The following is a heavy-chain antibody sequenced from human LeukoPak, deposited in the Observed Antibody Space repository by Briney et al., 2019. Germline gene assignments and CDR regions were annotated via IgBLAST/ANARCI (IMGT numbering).Heavy chain of an antibody. D-gene: IGHD2-15*01. V-gene: IGHV3-30*02. Sequence: GGSLRLSCAASGFTFSSYGMHWVRQSPGKGLEWVAFIRSDGSNKYYADSVKGRFTISRDNSKNTLYLQMNSLRAEDTAVYYCAKDPVVGAQYYFDYWGQGTLVTVSS. CDR2: IRSDGSNK. CDR1: GFTFSSYG. J-gene: IGHJ4*02. CDR3: AKDPVVGAQYYFDY.